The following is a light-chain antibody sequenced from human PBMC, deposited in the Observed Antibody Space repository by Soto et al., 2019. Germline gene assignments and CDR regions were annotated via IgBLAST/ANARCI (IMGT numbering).Light chain of an antibody. CDR1: SSDVGGYNY. Sequence: VLAQPASVSWSPGQSITIACTVTSSDVGGYNYVSWYQQHPGKAPKLMIYAVSNRPSGVSNRFSGSKSGNTATLTISGLQAEDEADYYCCSYTVSGTYVFGTGTKVTVL. V-gene: IGLV2-14*01. CDR3: CSYTVSGTYV. J-gene: IGLJ1*01. CDR2: AVS.